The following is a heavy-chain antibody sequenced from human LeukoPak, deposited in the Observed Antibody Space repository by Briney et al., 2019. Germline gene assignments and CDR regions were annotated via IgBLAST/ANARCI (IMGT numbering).Heavy chain of an antibody. V-gene: IGHV4-34*01. Sequence: PSETLSFTCAVYGGSFSGYYWSWIRQPPGKGLEWIGEINHSGSTNYNPSLKSRVTISVDTSKNQFSLVLSSVTAADTAVYYCARGGAGTSYYYYYGMDVWGQGTTVTVSS. CDR3: ARGGAGTSYYYYYGMDV. J-gene: IGHJ6*02. D-gene: IGHD1-14*01. CDR2: INHSGST. CDR1: GGSFSGYY.